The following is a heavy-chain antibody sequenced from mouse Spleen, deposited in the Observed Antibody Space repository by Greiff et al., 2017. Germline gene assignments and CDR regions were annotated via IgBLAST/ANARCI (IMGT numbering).Heavy chain of an antibody. Sequence: EVQLVESGGGLVQPGGSLKLSCATSGFTFSDYYMYWVRQTPEQRLEWVAYICTGGGSTYYPATVKGRFTISRDNAKNTLYLKMSRLKSEDTAMYYCARPPNDYGSGYFDVWGAGTTVTVSS. CDR3: ARPPNDYGSGYFDV. D-gene: IGHD1-1*01. CDR2: ICTGGGST. V-gene: IGHV5-12*02. J-gene: IGHJ1*01. CDR1: GFTFSDYY.